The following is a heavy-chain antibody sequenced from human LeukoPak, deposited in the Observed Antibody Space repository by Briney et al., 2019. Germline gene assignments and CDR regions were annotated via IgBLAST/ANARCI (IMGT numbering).Heavy chain of an antibody. D-gene: IGHD4-17*01. CDR1: GGTFSSYA. J-gene: IGHJ4*02. CDR2: IIPILGIA. V-gene: IGHV1-69*04. CDR3: ARELHGDDLDY. Sequence: SVKVSCKASGGTFSSYAISWVRQAPGQGLEWMGRIIPILGIANYAQKFQGRVTITADKSTSTAYMELSSLRSEDTAVYYCARELHGDDLDYWGQGTLVTVSS.